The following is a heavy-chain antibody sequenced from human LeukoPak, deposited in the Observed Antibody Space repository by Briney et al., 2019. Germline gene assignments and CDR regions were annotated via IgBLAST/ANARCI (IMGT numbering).Heavy chain of an antibody. Sequence: SETLSLTCTVSGGSISSSSYYWGWIRQPPGKGLEWIGEINHSGSTNYNPSLKSRVTISVDTSKNQFSLKLSSVTAADTAVYYCARGRIVYYDFWSGYYPGAYFDYWGQGTLVTVSS. CDR2: INHSGST. V-gene: IGHV4-39*07. CDR1: GGSISSSSYY. D-gene: IGHD3-3*01. CDR3: ARGRIVYYDFWSGYYPGAYFDY. J-gene: IGHJ4*02.